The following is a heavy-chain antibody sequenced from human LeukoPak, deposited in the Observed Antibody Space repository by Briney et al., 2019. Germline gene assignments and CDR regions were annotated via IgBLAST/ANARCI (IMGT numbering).Heavy chain of an antibody. D-gene: IGHD6-19*01. CDR2: ISSSSSYI. CDR1: GFTFSSYS. CDR3: ARGRLGRQGGFDP. V-gene: IGHV3-21*01. Sequence: PGGSLRLSCAASGFTFSSYSMNWVRQAPGKGLEWVSSISSSSSYIYYADSVKGRFTISRDNAKNSLYLQMNSLRAEDTAVYYCARGRLGRQGGFDPWGQGTLVTVSS. J-gene: IGHJ5*02.